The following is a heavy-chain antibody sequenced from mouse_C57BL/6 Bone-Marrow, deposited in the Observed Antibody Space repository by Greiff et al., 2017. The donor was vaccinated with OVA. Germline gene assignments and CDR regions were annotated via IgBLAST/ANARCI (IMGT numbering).Heavy chain of an antibody. Sequence: EVQLQESGPGLVKPSQSLSLTCSVTGYSITSGYYWYWIRQFPGNKLEWMGYIRYDGSNNYNPSLKNRISITRDTSKNQSFLKLSSVTTEDTATYYCAREWLGAFTDWGQGTLVTVSA. CDR2: IRYDGSN. D-gene: IGHD2-2*01. J-gene: IGHJ3*01. V-gene: IGHV3-6*01. CDR1: GYSITSGYY. CDR3: AREWLGAFTD.